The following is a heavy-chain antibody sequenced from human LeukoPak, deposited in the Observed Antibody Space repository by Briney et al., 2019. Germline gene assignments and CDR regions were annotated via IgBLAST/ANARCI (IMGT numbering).Heavy chain of an antibody. D-gene: IGHD3-3*01. Sequence: ASVKVSCKVSGYTLTELSMHWVRQAPGKGLGWMGGFDPEDGETIYAQKFQGRVTMTEDTSTDTAYMELSSLRSEDAAVYYCASPRSGYYYFDYWGQGTLVTVSS. CDR3: ASPRSGYYYFDY. V-gene: IGHV1-24*01. J-gene: IGHJ4*02. CDR1: GYTLTELS. CDR2: FDPEDGET.